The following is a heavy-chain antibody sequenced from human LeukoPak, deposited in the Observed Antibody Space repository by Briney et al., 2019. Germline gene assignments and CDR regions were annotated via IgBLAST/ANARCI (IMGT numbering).Heavy chain of an antibody. V-gene: IGHV3-23*01. Sequence: GGSLRLSCAASGFTFSSYAMTWVRQAPGKGLEWVSAISTSGDNTYYADSVRGRFTISRDNSKNTLYLQMNSLRADDTAVYYCARKVYHRFDYWGQGTLVTVSS. CDR2: ISTSGDNT. D-gene: IGHD2-2*01. CDR3: ARKVYHRFDY. J-gene: IGHJ4*02. CDR1: GFTFSSYA.